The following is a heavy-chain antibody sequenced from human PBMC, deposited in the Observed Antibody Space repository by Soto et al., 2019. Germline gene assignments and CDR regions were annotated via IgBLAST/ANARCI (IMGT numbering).Heavy chain of an antibody. V-gene: IGHV1-8*01. D-gene: IGHD2-15*01. CDR1: GYTFTSYD. CDR3: ARSYCSGGSCYSNWFDP. J-gene: IGHJ5*02. Sequence: ASVKVSCKASGYTFTSYDINWVRQATGQGLEWMGWMNPNSGNTGYAQKFQGRVTMNRNTSISTAYMELSSLRSEDTAVYYCARSYCSGGSCYSNWFDPWGQGTLVTVSS. CDR2: MNPNSGNT.